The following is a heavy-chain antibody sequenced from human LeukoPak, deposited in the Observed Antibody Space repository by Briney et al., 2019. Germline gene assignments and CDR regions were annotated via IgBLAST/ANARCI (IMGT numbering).Heavy chain of an antibody. V-gene: IGHV1-46*01. CDR3: ARVNSGGYCTNGVCYRDYYGMDV. D-gene: IGHD2-8*01. CDR2: INPSGGST. Sequence: ASVKVSCKASGYTFTSYYMHWVRQAPGQGLEWMGIINPSGGSTSYAQKFQGRVTMTRDTSISTAYMELSRLRSDDTAVYYCARVNSGGYCTNGVCYRDYYGMDVWGQGTTVTVSS. CDR1: GYTFTSYY. J-gene: IGHJ6*02.